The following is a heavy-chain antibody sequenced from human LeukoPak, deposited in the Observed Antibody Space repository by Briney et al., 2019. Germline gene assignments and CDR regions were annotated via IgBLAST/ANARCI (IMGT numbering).Heavy chain of an antibody. V-gene: IGHV7-4-1*02. CDR3: AREIVVVRFDY. D-gene: IGHD3-22*01. CDR2: INTNTGNP. Sequence: EASVKVSCKASGYTFTSYAMNWVRQAPGQGLEWMGWINTNTGNPTYAQGFTGRFVFSLDTSVSTAYLRISSLKAEDTAVYYCAREIVVVRFDYWGQGTLVTVSS. CDR1: GYTFTSYA. J-gene: IGHJ4*02.